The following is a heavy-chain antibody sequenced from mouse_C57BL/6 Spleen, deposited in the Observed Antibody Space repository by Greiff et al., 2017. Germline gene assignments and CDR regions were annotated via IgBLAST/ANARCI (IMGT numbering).Heavy chain of an antibody. D-gene: IGHD2-4*01. CDR3: VRHGLPFYAMDY. CDR2: IRSKSNNYAT. Sequence: EVKLMESGGGLVQPKGSLKLSCAASGFSFNTYAMNWVRQAPGKGLEWVARIRSKSNNYATYYADSVKDRFTISRDDSESMLYLQMNNLKTEDTAMYYCVRHGLPFYAMDYWGQGTSVTVSS. J-gene: IGHJ4*01. CDR1: GFSFNTYA. V-gene: IGHV10-1*01.